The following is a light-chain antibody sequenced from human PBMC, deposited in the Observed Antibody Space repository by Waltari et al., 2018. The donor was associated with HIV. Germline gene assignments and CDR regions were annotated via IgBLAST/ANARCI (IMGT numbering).Light chain of an antibody. Sequence: DIQMTQSPSTLSASVGDRVTITCRASQSISSWLAWYQQKPGKAPKLLIYKASSLESGVPSRFSGSGSGTEITLTISSLQPDDFATYYCQQYTSYCSFGQGTKLEIK. CDR3: QQYTSYCS. J-gene: IGKJ2*03. V-gene: IGKV1-5*03. CDR2: KAS. CDR1: QSISSW.